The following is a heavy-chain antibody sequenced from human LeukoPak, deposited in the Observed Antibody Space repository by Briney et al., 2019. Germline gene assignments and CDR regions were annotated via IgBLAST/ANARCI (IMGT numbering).Heavy chain of an antibody. Sequence: AGRSLRLSCAASGFTFSSYAMHWVRQAPGKGLEWVAVMSHDGSNKYYGDSVKGRFTISRDNSKNTLYLQMNSLRAEDTAVYYCAKLDSSGWSRPFDYWGQGTLVTVSS. D-gene: IGHD6-19*01. CDR2: MSHDGSNK. CDR1: GFTFSSYA. V-gene: IGHV3-30*18. J-gene: IGHJ4*02. CDR3: AKLDSSGWSRPFDY.